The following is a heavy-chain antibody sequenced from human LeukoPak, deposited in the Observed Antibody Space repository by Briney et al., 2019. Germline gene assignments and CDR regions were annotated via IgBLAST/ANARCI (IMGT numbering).Heavy chain of an antibody. V-gene: IGHV3-48*02. CDR1: GFTFSRYS. CDR2: ISSSISTV. D-gene: IGHD2/OR15-2a*01. Sequence: QPGGSLRLSCAASGFTFSRYSMNWVRQAPGKGLEWISYISSSISTVFHADSVKGRFTISRDNAKNSLYLQMNSLRDEDTAVYYCARGSSSMASHSFDYWGQGTLVTVSP. CDR3: ARGSSSMASHSFDY. J-gene: IGHJ4*02.